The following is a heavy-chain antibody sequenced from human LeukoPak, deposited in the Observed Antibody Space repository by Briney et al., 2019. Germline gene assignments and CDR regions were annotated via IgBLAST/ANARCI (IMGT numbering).Heavy chain of an antibody. V-gene: IGHV4-59*01. Sequence: PSETLSLTCTVSGGSISSYYWSWIRRPPGKGLEWIGYIYYSGSTNYNPSLKSRVTISVDTSKNQSSLKLSSVTAADTAVYYCARTPAGYRYYYYYYMDVWGKGTTVTISS. CDR3: ARTPAGYRYYYYYYMDV. J-gene: IGHJ6*03. CDR1: GGSISSYY. D-gene: IGHD5-18*01. CDR2: IYYSGST.